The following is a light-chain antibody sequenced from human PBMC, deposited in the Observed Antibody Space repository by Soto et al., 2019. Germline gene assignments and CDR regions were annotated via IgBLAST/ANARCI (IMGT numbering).Light chain of an antibody. J-gene: IGLJ1*01. V-gene: IGLV9-49*01. CDR3: GADHGSGSNFVYV. CDR2: VGTGGIVG. Sequence: QSVLTQSPSASASLGASVTLTCTLSSGYSNYKVDWYQQRPGKGPRFVMRVGTGGIVGSKGDGIPDRFSVLASGLNRYLTIRNIQEEDESDYHCGADHGSGSNFVYVFGTGTKLTVL. CDR1: SGYSNYK.